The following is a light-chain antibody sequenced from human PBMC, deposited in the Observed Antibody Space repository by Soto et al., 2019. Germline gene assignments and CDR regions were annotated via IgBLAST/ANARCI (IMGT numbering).Light chain of an antibody. CDR3: QQYNHWPRT. J-gene: IGKJ1*01. CDR2: GAS. V-gene: IGKV3-15*01. CDR1: QSVSSN. Sequence: ELVMTQSPATLSVSQGARATLSCRASQSVSSNLAWYQQKPGQAPRLLIYGASTRATGIPARFSVIMSGNAGTITLRRLEPEDGEVYYGQQYNHWPRTFGQGTKVDIK.